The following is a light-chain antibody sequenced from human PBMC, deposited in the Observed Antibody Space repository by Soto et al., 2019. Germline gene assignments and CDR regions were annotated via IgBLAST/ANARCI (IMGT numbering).Light chain of an antibody. CDR2: EAN. CDR3: SSYAVTNIFV. Sequence: QSVLTQPPSASGSPGQSVTISCSGTSSDVGGFNYVSWYQQHPGRAPKVLIYEANKRPSGVPDRFSGSKSGSTASLTVSGLQAEDEAEYYCSSYAVTNIFVFGTGTKVTVL. J-gene: IGLJ1*01. V-gene: IGLV2-8*01. CDR1: SSDVGGFNY.